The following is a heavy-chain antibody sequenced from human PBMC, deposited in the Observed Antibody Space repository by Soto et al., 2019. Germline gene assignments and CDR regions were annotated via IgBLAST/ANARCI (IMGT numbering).Heavy chain of an antibody. V-gene: IGHV3-15*01. J-gene: IGHJ4*02. CDR2: IKTNSDGGTV. CDR1: GFTFSNAW. CDR3: ATVYCATTSCYAPFDY. D-gene: IGHD2-2*01. Sequence: GGSLRLSCAASGFTFSNAWMSWVRQAPGKGLEWIGRIKTNSDGGTVDYASPVKGRFTISRDDSKSMLYLDLNSLKTEDAGVYFCATVYCATTSCYAPFDYWGKGTLVTVSS.